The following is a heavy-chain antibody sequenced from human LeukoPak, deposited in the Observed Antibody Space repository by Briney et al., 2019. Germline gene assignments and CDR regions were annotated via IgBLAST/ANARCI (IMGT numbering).Heavy chain of an antibody. V-gene: IGHV3-66*01. Sequence: PGGSLRLSCAASGFTVSSNYMSWVRQAPGKGLEWVSVIYSGGSTYYADSVKDRFTISRDNSKNTLYLQMNSLRAEDTAVYYCARDSGYSSSWYVGVYYFDYWGQGTLVTVSS. D-gene: IGHD6-13*01. CDR2: IYSGGST. CDR1: GFTVSSNY. CDR3: ARDSGYSSSWYVGVYYFDY. J-gene: IGHJ4*02.